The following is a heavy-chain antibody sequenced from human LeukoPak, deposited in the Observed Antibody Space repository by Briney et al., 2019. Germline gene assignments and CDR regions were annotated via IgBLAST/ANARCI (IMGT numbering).Heavy chain of an antibody. J-gene: IGHJ4*02. CDR3: ARHVVAVGFDY. Sequence: GGSLRLSCAASGFTFSSYSMNWVRQAPGKGLQWVSSITSSSSYIYYADSVKGRFTISRDNAKNSLYLQMNSLRAEDTAVYYCARHVVAVGFDYWGQGTLVTVSS. CDR1: GFTFSSYS. V-gene: IGHV3-21*01. CDR2: ITSSSSYI. D-gene: IGHD3-22*01.